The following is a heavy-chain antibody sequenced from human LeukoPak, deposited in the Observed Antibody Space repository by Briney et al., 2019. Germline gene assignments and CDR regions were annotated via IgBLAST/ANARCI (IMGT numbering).Heavy chain of an antibody. CDR3: AKDSNPDY. CDR1: GFTFSSYG. V-gene: IGHV3-30*18. CDR2: ISYDGSNK. Sequence: GGSLRLSCAASGFTFSSYGMHWVRQAPGKGLEWVAVISYDGSNKYYADSVKGRFTISRDNSKSTLYLQMNSLRAEDTAVYYCAKDSNPDYWGQGTLVTVSS. J-gene: IGHJ4*02.